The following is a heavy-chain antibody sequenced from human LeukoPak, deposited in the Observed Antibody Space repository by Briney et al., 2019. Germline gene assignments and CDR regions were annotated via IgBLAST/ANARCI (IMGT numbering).Heavy chain of an antibody. CDR2: ISAYNSNT. J-gene: IGHJ4*02. D-gene: IGHD3-22*01. CDR1: GYTFTSYG. CDR3: ARNRADSSAWPSDY. Sequence: GASVKVSCKASGYTFTSYGISWVRQAPGQGLEWMGWISAYNSNTNYAQKLQGRVSMTTDTSTSAAYMELWSLRSDDTAVYYCARNRADSSAWPSDYWGQGTLVTVSS. V-gene: IGHV1-18*01.